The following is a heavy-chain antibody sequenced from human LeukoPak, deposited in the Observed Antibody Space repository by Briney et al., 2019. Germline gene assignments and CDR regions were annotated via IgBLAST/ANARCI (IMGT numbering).Heavy chain of an antibody. Sequence: GGSLRLSCAASGFTFSSYGMHWVRQAPGKGLEWVAVIWYDGSNKYYADSVKGRFTISRDNSKNTLYLQMNSLRAEGTAVYYCARDAPSSGFDYWGQGTLVTVSS. CDR3: ARDAPSSGFDY. V-gene: IGHV3-33*01. CDR2: IWYDGSNK. J-gene: IGHJ4*02. D-gene: IGHD6-19*01. CDR1: GFTFSSYG.